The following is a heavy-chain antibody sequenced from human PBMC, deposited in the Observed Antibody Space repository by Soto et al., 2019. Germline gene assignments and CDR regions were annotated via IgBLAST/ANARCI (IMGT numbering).Heavy chain of an antibody. CDR3: GRGPSELPLDY. D-gene: IGHD2-21*01. CDR1: GFPFNTYW. J-gene: IGHJ4*02. CDR2: INSDGVTT. Sequence: GGSLRLSCTVSGFPFNTYWMHWVRQPPGKGLVWVSGINSDGVTTKYADSVRGRFTISRDNAKSTVYLQMDSLAGEDTAVYYCGRGPSELPLDYWGQGALVTVSS. V-gene: IGHV3-74*03.